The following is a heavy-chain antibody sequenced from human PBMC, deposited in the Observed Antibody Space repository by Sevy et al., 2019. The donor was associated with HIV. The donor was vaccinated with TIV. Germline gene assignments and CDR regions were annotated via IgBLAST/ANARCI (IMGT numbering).Heavy chain of an antibody. D-gene: IGHD2-21*01. CDR1: GFTFTSSA. Sequence: ASVKVSCKASGFTFTSSAVQWVRQARGQRLEWIGWILVGSGNTNYAQKFQERVTITRDMSTSTAYMELSSLRSEDTAVYYCAADLPGLLFKFDYYYGMDVWGQGTTVTVSS. CDR2: ILVGSGNT. V-gene: IGHV1-58*01. CDR3: AADLPGLLFKFDYYYGMDV. J-gene: IGHJ6*02.